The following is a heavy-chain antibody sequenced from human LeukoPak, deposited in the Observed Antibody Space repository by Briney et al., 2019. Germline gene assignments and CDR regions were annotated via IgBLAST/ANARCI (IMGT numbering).Heavy chain of an antibody. J-gene: IGHJ4*02. D-gene: IGHD6-6*01. CDR2: INHSGST. V-gene: IGHV4-34*01. Sequence: SETLSLTCAVYGGSFSGYYWSWIRQPPGKGLEWIGEINHSGSTNYNPSLRSRVTISVDTSKNQFSLKLSSVTAADTAVYYCARDGSSSSIDYWGQGTLVTVSS. CDR3: ARDGSSSSIDY. CDR1: GGSFSGYY.